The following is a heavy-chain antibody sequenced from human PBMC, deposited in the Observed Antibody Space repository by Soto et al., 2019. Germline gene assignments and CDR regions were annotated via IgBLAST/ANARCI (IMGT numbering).Heavy chain of an antibody. CDR1: GYTFTSYG. CDR2: ISAYNGNT. Sequence: GASVKVSCKASGYTFTSYGISWVRQAPGQGLEWMGWISAYNGNTNYAQKLQGRVTMTTDTSTSTAYMELRSLRSDDTAVYYCARDFTTRSRTYYDFWSGYYGWFDPWGQGTLVTVSS. V-gene: IGHV1-18*01. J-gene: IGHJ5*02. D-gene: IGHD3-3*01. CDR3: ARDFTTRSRTYYDFWSGYYGWFDP.